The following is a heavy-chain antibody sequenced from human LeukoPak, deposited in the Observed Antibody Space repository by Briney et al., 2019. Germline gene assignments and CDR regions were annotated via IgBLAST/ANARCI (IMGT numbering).Heavy chain of an antibody. D-gene: IGHD5-18*01. Sequence: GASLKVSCKASGYSFTNYGFTWVRQAPGQGLEWMGWINANNGNTNYAQRLQGRVTMTTDTSTSTAYMELRSLRSDDTAVYYCARVAGYSYAQYNWFDPWGQGTLVTVSS. CDR3: ARVAGYSYAQYNWFDP. J-gene: IGHJ5*02. CDR2: INANNGNT. CDR1: GYSFTNYG. V-gene: IGHV1-18*01.